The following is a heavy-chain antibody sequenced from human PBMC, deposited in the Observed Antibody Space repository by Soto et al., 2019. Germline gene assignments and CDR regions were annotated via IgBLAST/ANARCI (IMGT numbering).Heavy chain of an antibody. CDR3: ARDYYDILTGYSQFDY. CDR2: INPNSGGT. V-gene: IGHV1-2*04. CDR1: GYTFTGYY. J-gene: IGHJ4*02. Sequence: ASVKVSCKASGYTFTGYYMHWVRQAPGQGLEWMGWINPNSGGTNYAQKFQGWVTMTRDTSISTAYMELSRLRSDDTAVYYCARDYYDILTGYSQFDYWGRGTLVTVSS. D-gene: IGHD3-9*01.